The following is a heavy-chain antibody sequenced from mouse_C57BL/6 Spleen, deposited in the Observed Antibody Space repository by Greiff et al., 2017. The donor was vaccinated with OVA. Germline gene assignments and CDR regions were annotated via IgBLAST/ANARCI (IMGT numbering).Heavy chain of an antibody. CDR2: INYDGSST. CDR1: GFTFSDYY. D-gene: IGHD2-4*01. J-gene: IGHJ3*01. Sequence: EVLLVESEGGLVQPGSSMKLSCTASGFTFSDYYMAWVRQVPEKGLEWVANINYDGSSTYYLDSLKSRFTISSDNAKNILYLQMSSLKSEDTATYYCARGDYDHGGFAYWGQGTLVTVSA. CDR3: ARGDYDHGGFAY. V-gene: IGHV5-16*01.